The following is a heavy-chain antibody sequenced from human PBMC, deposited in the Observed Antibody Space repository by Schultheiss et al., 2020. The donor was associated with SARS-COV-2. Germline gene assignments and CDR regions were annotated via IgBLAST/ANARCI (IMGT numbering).Heavy chain of an antibody. CDR3: AKGELEQFDY. J-gene: IGHJ4*02. Sequence: GGSLRLSCAASGFTFSDFAMSWVRQAPGKGLEWVSAMSGSGSNSYYANSVKGRFTISRDNSENTLFLQMSSLRAEDTAVYYCAKGELEQFDYWGQGTLVTVSS. D-gene: IGHD1/OR15-1a*01. V-gene: IGHV3-23*01. CDR2: MSGSGSNS. CDR1: GFTFSDFA.